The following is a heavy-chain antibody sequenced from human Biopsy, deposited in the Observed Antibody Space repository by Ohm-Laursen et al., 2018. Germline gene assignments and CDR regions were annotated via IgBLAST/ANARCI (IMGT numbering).Heavy chain of an antibody. V-gene: IGHV3-30*03. CDR2: ISYDGSGE. CDR3: ARDGKRWDYSTYFSWHFDL. D-gene: IGHD4-11*01. J-gene: IGHJ2*01. CDR1: EFTFSNYA. Sequence: SLRLSCSASEFTFSNYAMHWVRQAPGKGLEWVAVISYDGSGEYYADSLQGRFIISRDNPKNTVDLQMNSLRAEDTAAYFCARDGKRWDYSTYFSWHFDLWGRGTLVTVSS.